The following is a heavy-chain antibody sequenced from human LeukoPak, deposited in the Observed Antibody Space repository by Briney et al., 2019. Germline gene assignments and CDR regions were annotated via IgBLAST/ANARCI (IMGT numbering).Heavy chain of an antibody. CDR1: GGSFSGYY. D-gene: IGHD6-19*01. Sequence: SEALSLTCAVYGGSFSGYYWSWLRQPPGKGLEWIGEINHGGSTNYNPSLKSRVTISVDTSKNQFSLKLSSVTAADTAVYYCARHLRAPLIPGYSSGWPKKGFDYWGQGTLVTVSS. CDR2: INHGGST. J-gene: IGHJ4*02. V-gene: IGHV4-34*01. CDR3: ARHLRAPLIPGYSSGWPKKGFDY.